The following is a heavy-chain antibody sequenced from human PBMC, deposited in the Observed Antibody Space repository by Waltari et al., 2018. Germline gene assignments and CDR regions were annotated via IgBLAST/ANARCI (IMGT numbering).Heavy chain of an antibody. Sequence: TFSNNGMHWVRQTPGKGLEWVAVISYDESHKDYADSVKGRFTISRDNSKNMLYLQMNSLRAADTAVYYCAKDGSWSYPKYYFDYWGQGTLVTVSS. CDR3: AKDGSWSYPKYYFDY. CDR1: TFSNNG. CDR2: ISYDESHK. D-gene: IGHD6-13*01. J-gene: IGHJ4*02. V-gene: IGHV3-30*18.